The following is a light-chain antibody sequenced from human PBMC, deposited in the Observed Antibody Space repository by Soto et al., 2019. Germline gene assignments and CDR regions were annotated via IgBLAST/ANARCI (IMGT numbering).Light chain of an antibody. CDR3: QQINIYRHT. V-gene: IGKV1-9*01. CDR2: GAF. Sequence: IQLTQSPSSLSASVGDRHNITCRSHQGINNFLAWYQQKPGTPTKFLIYGAFTLPSGVPSRFSGSGSGTDFTLTISSLQPEDFATYYCQQINIYRHTCGQGTELQIK. J-gene: IGKJ2*01. CDR1: QGINNF.